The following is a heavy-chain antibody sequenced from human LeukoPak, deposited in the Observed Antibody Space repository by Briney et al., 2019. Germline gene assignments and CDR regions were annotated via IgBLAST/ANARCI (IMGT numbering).Heavy chain of an antibody. CDR2: IYYSGST. J-gene: IGHJ4*02. Sequence: SETLSLTCTVSGGSISSYYWSWIRQPPGKGLEWIGYIYYSGSTNYSPSLKSRVTISVDTSKNQFSLKLSSVTAADTAVYYCARHGTASGSYRPFYFDYWGQGTLVTVSS. CDR3: ARHGTASGSYRPFYFDY. CDR1: GGSISSYY. D-gene: IGHD1-26*01. V-gene: IGHV4-59*08.